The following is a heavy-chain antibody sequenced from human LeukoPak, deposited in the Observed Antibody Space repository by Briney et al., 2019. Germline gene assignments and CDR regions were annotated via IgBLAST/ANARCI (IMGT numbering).Heavy chain of an antibody. CDR1: GLTLSNYG. CDR3: AKRGVVIRVILVAFHKEAYYFDS. D-gene: IGHD3-22*01. J-gene: IGHJ4*02. V-gene: IGHV3-23*01. CDR2: ISDRGGRT. Sequence: PGGSLRLSCAVSGLTLSNYGMSWVRQAPGKGREWGAGISDRGGRTNYADSVKGRFNISRDNAKNTVYVKMKRQGAEDTGVYVCAKRGVVIRVILVAFHKEAYYFDSWGQGALVTVSS.